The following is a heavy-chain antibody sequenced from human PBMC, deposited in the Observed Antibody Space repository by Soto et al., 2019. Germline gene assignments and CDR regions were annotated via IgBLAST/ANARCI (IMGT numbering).Heavy chain of an antibody. CDR2: IYYSGTT. D-gene: IGHD3-16*01. J-gene: IGHJ4*02. V-gene: IGHV4-30-4*01. CDR1: GGSISRGDYY. Sequence: SETLSLTCNVSGGSISRGDYYWSWVRRPPGKGLEWIGHIYYSGTTYYNPSLKSRINISVDTSKSQFSLSLSSVTAADTATYFCASTLYGYVSGSYFDSWGQGXLVTVYS. CDR3: ASTLYGYVSGSYFDS.